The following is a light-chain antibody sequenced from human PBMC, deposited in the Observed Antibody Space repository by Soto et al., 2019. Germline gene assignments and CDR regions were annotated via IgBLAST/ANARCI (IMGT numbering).Light chain of an antibody. V-gene: IGLV2-23*01. CDR3: CSYAGSSTSRV. CDR2: EGS. Sequence: QSALTQPASVSGSPGQSITISCTGTSSDVGSYNLVSWYQQHPGKAPKLMIYEGSNRPSGVSNRFSGSKSGNTASLTISGLQAEDEADYYCCSYAGSSTSRVFGTGTKLTVL. CDR1: SSDVGSYNL. J-gene: IGLJ1*01.